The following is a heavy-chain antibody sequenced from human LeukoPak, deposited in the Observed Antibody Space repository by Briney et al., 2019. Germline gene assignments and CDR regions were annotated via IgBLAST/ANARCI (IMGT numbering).Heavy chain of an antibody. CDR2: IWYYGSDK. V-gene: IGHV3-33*01. D-gene: IGHD4-11*01. Sequence: GRSLRLSCAASGFTFSFSTYGMHWVRQAPGKGLEWVAIIWYYGSDKYYADSVKGRYTISRDIANSLLYLQMNSLRADDTAVYYCARDLDYSTGFDYWGQGTLVTVSS. J-gene: IGHJ4*02. CDR1: GFTFSFSTYG. CDR3: ARDLDYSTGFDY.